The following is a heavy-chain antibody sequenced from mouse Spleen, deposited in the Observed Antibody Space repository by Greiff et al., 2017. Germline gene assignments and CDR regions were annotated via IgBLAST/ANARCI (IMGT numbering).Heavy chain of an antibody. D-gene: IGHD2-3*01. V-gene: IGHV5-9-3*01. Sequence: EVKLMESGGGLVKPGGSLKLSCAASGFTFSSYAMSWVRQTPEKRLEWVATISSGGSYTYYPDRVKGRFTISRDNAKNTLYLQMSSLRSEDTAMYYCARQEDGPYYFDYWGQGTTLTVSS. J-gene: IGHJ2*01. CDR2: ISSGGSYT. CDR3: ARQEDGPYYFDY. CDR1: GFTFSSYA.